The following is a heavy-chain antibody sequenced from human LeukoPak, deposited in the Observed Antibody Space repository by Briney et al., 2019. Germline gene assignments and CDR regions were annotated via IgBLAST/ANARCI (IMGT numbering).Heavy chain of an antibody. V-gene: IGHV3-30*18. J-gene: IGHJ2*01. Sequence: PGGSLRLSCAASGFTFSSYGMHWVRQAPGKGLEWVAVISYDGSNEYYADSVKGRFTISRDNSKNTLYLQMNSLRAEDTAVYYCAKGTYYYGSTESTGSWYFDLWGRGTLVTVSS. D-gene: IGHD3-10*01. CDR1: GFTFSSYG. CDR2: ISYDGSNE. CDR3: AKGTYYYGSTESTGSWYFDL.